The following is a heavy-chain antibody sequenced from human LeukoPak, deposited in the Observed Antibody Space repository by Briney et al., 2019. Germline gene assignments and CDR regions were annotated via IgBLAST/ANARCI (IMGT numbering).Heavy chain of an antibody. D-gene: IGHD1-14*01. CDR1: GGSFSTYA. V-gene: IGHV1-69*04. CDR3: AREGSGTSSPMAY. J-gene: IGHJ4*02. CDR2: IYPMLGVD. Sequence: ASVKVSCEASGGSFSTYAVSWVRQAPGQGLEWMGRIYPMLGVDNYAQRFQGRVTITADKSTGTAYMEPNSLTSEDTAVYYCAREGSGTSSPMAYWGQGTLVTVSS.